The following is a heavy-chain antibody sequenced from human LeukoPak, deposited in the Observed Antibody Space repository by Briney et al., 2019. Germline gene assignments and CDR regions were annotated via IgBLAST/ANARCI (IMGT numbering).Heavy chain of an antibody. V-gene: IGHV4-34*01. CDR3: ARHPITIFGVAANWFDP. D-gene: IGHD3-3*01. Sequence: SRVTISVDTSKNQFSLKLSSVIAADTAVYYCARHPITIFGVAANWFDPWGQGTLVTVSS. J-gene: IGHJ5*02.